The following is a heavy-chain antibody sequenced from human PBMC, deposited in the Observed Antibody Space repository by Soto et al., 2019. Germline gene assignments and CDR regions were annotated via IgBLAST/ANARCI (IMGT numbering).Heavy chain of an antibody. D-gene: IGHD2-2*01. CDR3: ARHDCSSTSCFFGFYYYYMDV. Sequence: ETLSLTCTVSGGSISSSSYYWGWIRQPPGKGLERFGIIYYSGSTYYNPSLKIRVPISVDTSKNQFSLKLSSVTAADTAVYYCARHDCSSTSCFFGFYYYYMDVWGKGTTVTVSS. V-gene: IGHV4-39*01. CDR1: GGSISSSSYY. J-gene: IGHJ6*03. CDR2: IYYSGST.